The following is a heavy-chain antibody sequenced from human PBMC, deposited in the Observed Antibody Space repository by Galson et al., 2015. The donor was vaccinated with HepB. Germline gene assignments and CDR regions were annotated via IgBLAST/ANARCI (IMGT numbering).Heavy chain of an antibody. CDR3: ARVAPEGWIQLWLRPYYFDY. D-gene: IGHD5-18*01. Sequence: QSGAEVKKPGASVKVSCKASGYTFTSYGISWVRQAPGQGLEWMGWISAYNGNTNYAQKLQGRVTMTTDTSTSTAYMELRSLRSDDTAVYYCARVAPEGWIQLWLRPYYFDYWGQGTLVTVSS. CDR1: GYTFTSYG. J-gene: IGHJ4*02. V-gene: IGHV1-18*01. CDR2: ISAYNGNT.